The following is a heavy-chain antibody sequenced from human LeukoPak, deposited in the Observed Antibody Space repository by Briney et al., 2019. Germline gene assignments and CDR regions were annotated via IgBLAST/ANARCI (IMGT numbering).Heavy chain of an antibody. Sequence: GGSLRLSCAASGFTFSDYSMNWVRQAPGKGLEWISWIGIDSGNTKYADSVTGRFTISGETAKNSLYLQMSSLRVEDTSVYYCARDHKYAFDNWGQGTLVTVSS. CDR1: GFTFSDYS. CDR3: ARDHKYAFDN. CDR2: IGIDSGNT. J-gene: IGHJ4*02. V-gene: IGHV3-48*01.